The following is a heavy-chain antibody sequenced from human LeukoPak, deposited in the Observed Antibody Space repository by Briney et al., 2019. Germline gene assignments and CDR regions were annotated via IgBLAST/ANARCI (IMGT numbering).Heavy chain of an antibody. CDR3: AKDPGYQVVYCFDY. Sequence: PSETLSLTCTVSGGSISSSSYYWGWIRQPPGKGLEWVSGISGSGGSTDYADSVKGRFTISRDNSKNTLYLQMNSLRVEDTAVYYCAKDPGYQVVYCFDYWGQGTLVTVSS. D-gene: IGHD2-2*01. J-gene: IGHJ4*02. V-gene: IGHV3-23*01. CDR1: GGSISSSSYY. CDR2: ISGSGGST.